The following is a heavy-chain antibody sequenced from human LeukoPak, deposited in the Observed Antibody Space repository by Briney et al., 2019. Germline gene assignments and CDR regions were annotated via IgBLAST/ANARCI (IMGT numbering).Heavy chain of an antibody. CDR2: ISYDGSNK. Sequence: GGSLRLSCAASGFTFSSYGMHWVRQAPGKGLEWVAVISYDGSNKYYADSVKGRFTISRDNSKNSLYLQMNSLRAEDTALYYCARFIAVAELFDYWGQGTLVTVSS. J-gene: IGHJ4*02. CDR3: ARFIAVAELFDY. V-gene: IGHV3-30*03. D-gene: IGHD6-19*01. CDR1: GFTFSSYG.